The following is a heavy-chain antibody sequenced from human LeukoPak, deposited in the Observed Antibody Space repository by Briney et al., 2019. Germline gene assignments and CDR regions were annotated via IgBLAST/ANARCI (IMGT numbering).Heavy chain of an antibody. CDR3: ARDLDSRIVVVPAAMPHDY. Sequence: ASVKVSCKASGYTFTSYGISWVRQAPGQGLEWMGWISAYNGNTNYAQKLQGRDTMTTDTSTSTAYMELRSLRSDDTAVYYCARDLDSRIVVVPAAMPHDYWGQGTLVTVSS. CDR1: GYTFTSYG. J-gene: IGHJ4*02. CDR2: ISAYNGNT. D-gene: IGHD2-2*01. V-gene: IGHV1-18*01.